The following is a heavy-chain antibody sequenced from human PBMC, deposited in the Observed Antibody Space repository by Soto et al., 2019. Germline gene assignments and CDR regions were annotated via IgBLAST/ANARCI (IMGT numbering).Heavy chain of an antibody. CDR2: IKQDGSEK. V-gene: IGHV3-7*01. CDR1: GFTFSSYW. CDR3: ARSPPHITIFGVVIPAPVGY. Sequence: GGSLRLSCAASGFTFSSYWMSWVRQAPGKGLEWVANIKQDGSEKYYVDSVKGRFTISRDNAKNSLYLQMNSLRAEDTAVYYCARSPPHITIFGVVIPAPVGYWGQGTLVTVSS. J-gene: IGHJ4*02. D-gene: IGHD3-3*01.